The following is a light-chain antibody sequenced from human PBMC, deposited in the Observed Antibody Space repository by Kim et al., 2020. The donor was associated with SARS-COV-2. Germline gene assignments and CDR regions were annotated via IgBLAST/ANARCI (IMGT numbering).Light chain of an antibody. Sequence: DIVMTQSPDSLAVSLGERATINCKSSRSVLHSSNNKNYLAWYQQKPGQPPKLLIYWASTPESGVPDRFSGSGSGTDFTLTISSLQAEDVAVYYCQQYYSTPWTFGQGTKVDIK. CDR1: RSVLHSSNNKNY. J-gene: IGKJ1*01. CDR3: QQYYSTPWT. V-gene: IGKV4-1*01. CDR2: WAS.